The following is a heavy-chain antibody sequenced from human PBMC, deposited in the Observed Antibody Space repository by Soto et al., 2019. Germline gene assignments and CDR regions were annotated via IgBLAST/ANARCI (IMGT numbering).Heavy chain of an antibody. Sequence: SETLSLTCTVSGDSITSDGFYGGWFRRPPGQGLEWVGTISHTGQTFPNPPLSSRLTMSLDASENQFSLRLTSVTAADTAVYYCARLPPVLTTVTTEIYYYYGMDVWGQGTTVTVSS. V-gene: IGHV4-39*01. CDR2: ISHTGQT. D-gene: IGHD4-4*01. J-gene: IGHJ6*02. CDR3: ARLPPVLTTVTTEIYYYYGMDV. CDR1: GDSITSDGFY.